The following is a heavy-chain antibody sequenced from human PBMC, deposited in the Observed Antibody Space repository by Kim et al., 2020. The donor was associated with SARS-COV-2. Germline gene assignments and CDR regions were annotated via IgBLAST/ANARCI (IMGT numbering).Heavy chain of an antibody. CDR3: AKEVVMDGYNYFNNYGRDA. J-gene: IGHJ6*02. Sequence: GGSLRLSCVASGFTFDTYAMSWVRQAPGKGLEWVSAISGNGVNKFYADSVRGRFTISRDNSKNTLYLQMNSLRDEDTALYYCAKEVVMDGYNYFNNYGRDAWGQGTPVTVSS. V-gene: IGHV3-23*01. D-gene: IGHD3-22*01. CDR2: ISGNGVNK. CDR1: GFTFDTYA.